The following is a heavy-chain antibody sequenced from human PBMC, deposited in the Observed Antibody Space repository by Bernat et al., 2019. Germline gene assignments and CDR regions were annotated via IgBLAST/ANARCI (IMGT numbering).Heavy chain of an antibody. J-gene: IGHJ4*02. CDR2: IIPILGIA. D-gene: IGHD1-26*01. CDR1: GGTFSSYA. CDR3: ARQGKPGVGALYYFDY. V-gene: IGHV1-69*04. Sequence: QVQLVRSGAEVKKPGSSVKVSCKASGGTFSSYAISWVRQAPGQGLEWMGRIIPILGIANYAQKFQGRVTITADKSTSTAYMELSSLRSEDTAVYYCARQGKPGVGALYYFDYWGQGTLVTVSS.